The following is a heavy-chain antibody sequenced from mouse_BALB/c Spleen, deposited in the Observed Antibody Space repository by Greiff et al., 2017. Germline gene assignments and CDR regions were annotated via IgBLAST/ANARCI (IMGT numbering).Heavy chain of an antibody. CDR3: ARDSSSYGSSPWYFDV. J-gene: IGHJ1*01. CDR2: IWGDGST. Sequence: VHLVESGPGLVAPSQSLSITCTVSGFSLTGYGVNWVRQPPGKGLEWLGMIWGDGSTDYNSALKSRLSISKDNSKSQVFLKMNSLQTDDTARYYCARDSSSYGSSPWYFDVWGAGTTVTVSS. V-gene: IGHV2-6-7*01. CDR1: GFSLTGYG. D-gene: IGHD1-1*01.